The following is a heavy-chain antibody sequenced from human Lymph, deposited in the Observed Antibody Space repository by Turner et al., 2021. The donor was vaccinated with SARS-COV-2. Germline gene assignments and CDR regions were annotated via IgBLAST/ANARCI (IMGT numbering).Heavy chain of an antibody. D-gene: IGHD3-22*01. CDR2: IIGSCVDT. CDR1: GSTFSSYA. J-gene: IGHJ4*02. V-gene: IGHV3-23*01. CDR3: SKCVRGAMIVVVIPYFDY. Sequence: EVQLLESGGGLVQPGGSLRLSGAASGSTFSSYAMSWVRQAPGKRLEWVSAIIGSCVDTYFADSVKGRFTISRDNSKNRLYLQMNSLRVEYMAVYYCSKCVRGAMIVVVIPYFDYWGQGTLVTVSS.